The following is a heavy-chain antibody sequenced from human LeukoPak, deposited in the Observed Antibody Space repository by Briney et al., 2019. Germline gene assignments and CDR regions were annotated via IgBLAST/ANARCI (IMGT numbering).Heavy chain of an antibody. J-gene: IGHJ4*02. CDR3: AKRSSDYYGSSGYYFDF. CDR1: GFTFSSYA. D-gene: IGHD3-22*01. Sequence: GGSLRLSCAASGFTFSSYAMNWVRQAPGKGLEWVSAISGSGDSVYYADSVKGRFTISRDNSKNTLYLQVNTLRAEDTAVYYCAKRSSDYYGSSGYYFDFWGQGTLVTVSP. CDR2: ISGSGDSV. V-gene: IGHV3-23*01.